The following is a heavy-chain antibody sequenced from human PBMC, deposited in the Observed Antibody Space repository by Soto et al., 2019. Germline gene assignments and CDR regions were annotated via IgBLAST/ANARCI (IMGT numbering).Heavy chain of an antibody. D-gene: IGHD2-15*01. CDR3: ARGGWSMGF. Sequence: QVQLQESGPGLVKPWETLSLTCSVSGGSIINHYWSWVRQPPGKGLEWIGYIHYTGNTAYSPSLKSRLTITVDTSKNQFSLKLSSVTAADTAVYYCARGGWSMGFWGQGTLVTVSS. CDR2: IHYTGNT. CDR1: GGSIINHY. V-gene: IGHV4-59*11. J-gene: IGHJ1*01.